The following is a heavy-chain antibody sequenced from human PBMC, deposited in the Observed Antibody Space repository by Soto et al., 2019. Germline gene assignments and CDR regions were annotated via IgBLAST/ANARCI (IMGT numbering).Heavy chain of an antibody. D-gene: IGHD1-26*01. J-gene: IGHJ4*02. Sequence: QVQLQESGPGLVKPSETLSLTCTVSGGSISSYYWSWLRQPPGKGLEWIGYIYYSGSTNYIPSLKSRVTISVDTSKNQFSLKGSSVTAADTAVYYCARRYGGNFDYWGQGTLVTVSS. V-gene: IGHV4-59*01. CDR3: ARRYGGNFDY. CDR1: GGSISSYY. CDR2: IYYSGST.